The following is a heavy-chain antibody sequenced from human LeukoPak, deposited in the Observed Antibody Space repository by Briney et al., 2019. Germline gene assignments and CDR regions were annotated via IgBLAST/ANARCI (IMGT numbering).Heavy chain of an antibody. CDR2: IYYSGST. Sequence: PSETLSLTCTVSGGSISSSSYYWGWIRQPPGKGLEWIGSIYYSGSTYYNPSLKSRVTISVDTSKNQFSLKLSSVTAADMAVYYCAGAKDIVVVPAAPFDYWGQGTLVTVSS. CDR1: GGSISSSSYY. D-gene: IGHD2-2*01. CDR3: AGAKDIVVVPAAPFDY. J-gene: IGHJ4*02. V-gene: IGHV4-39*07.